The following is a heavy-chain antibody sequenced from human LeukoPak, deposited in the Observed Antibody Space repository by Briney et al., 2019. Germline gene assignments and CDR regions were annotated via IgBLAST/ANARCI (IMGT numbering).Heavy chain of an antibody. CDR3: AKEYSDYDYTNLDY. Sequence: GGSLRLSWEASGFMFSSYVMSWVRQAPGKGLEWVSLISGSGGTTYYAASVKGRFTISRDNSKNTLYLQMNNLRAEDTAIYYCAKEYSDYDYTNLDYWGQGTLVTVSS. D-gene: IGHD5-12*01. J-gene: IGHJ4*02. V-gene: IGHV3-23*01. CDR1: GFMFSSYV. CDR2: ISGSGGTT.